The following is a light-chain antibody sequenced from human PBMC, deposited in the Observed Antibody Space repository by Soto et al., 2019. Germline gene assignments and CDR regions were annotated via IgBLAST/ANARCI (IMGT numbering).Light chain of an antibody. CDR2: AAS. CDR1: QDISSS. J-gene: IGKJ1*01. V-gene: IGKV1-39*01. CDR3: QKSYVTPWT. Sequence: DIQMTQSPSSLSASIGDRGTISCRASQDISSSLNWYQHKSGKAPKVLIYAASGLHSGVPSRFSGSGSGTDLTLTISSLQPEDFATYYCQKSYVTPWTCGQGTKVDIK.